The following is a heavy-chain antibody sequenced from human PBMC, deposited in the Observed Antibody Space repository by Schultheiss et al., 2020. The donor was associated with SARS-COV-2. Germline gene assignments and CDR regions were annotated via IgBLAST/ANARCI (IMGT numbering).Heavy chain of an antibody. D-gene: IGHD5-12*01. Sequence: GGSLRLSCAASGFTFSSYGMHWVRQAPGKGLEWVAVISYDGSNKYYADSVKGRFTISRDNSKNTLYLQMNSLRAEDTAVYYCASAYSGYDSKFDYWGQGTLVTVSS. CDR3: ASAYSGYDSKFDY. CDR1: GFTFSSYG. CDR2: ISYDGSNK. V-gene: IGHV3-33*05. J-gene: IGHJ4*02.